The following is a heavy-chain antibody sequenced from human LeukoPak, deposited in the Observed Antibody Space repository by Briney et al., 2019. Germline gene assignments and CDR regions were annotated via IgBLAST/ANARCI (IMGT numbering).Heavy chain of an antibody. D-gene: IGHD6-6*01. CDR2: INPNSGGT. CDR1: GYTFTGYY. J-gene: IGHJ5*02. CDR3: ARVRSRSSWRWFDP. V-gene: IGHV1-2*02. Sequence: ASVKVSCKASGYTFTGYYMHWVRQAPGQGLEWMGWINPNSGGTNYAQKFQGRVTMTRDTSISTAYMELGKLRSDDTAVYYCARVRSRSSWRWFDPWGQGTLVTVSS.